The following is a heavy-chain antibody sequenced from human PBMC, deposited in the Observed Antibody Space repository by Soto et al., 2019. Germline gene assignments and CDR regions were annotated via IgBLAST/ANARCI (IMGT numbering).Heavy chain of an antibody. V-gene: IGHV4-4*03. D-gene: IGHD3-10*01. CDR1: GGSISSRIW. Sequence: QVQLQESGPGLVKPPGTLSLTCAVSGGSISSRIWWTWVRLPPGKGLEWIGEIYHSGTTNYNPSLKSRVTISVEKSKNQFSLKMSSLTAADTAVYYCARRGDGSGSLDYWGQGTLVTV. CDR2: IYHSGTT. J-gene: IGHJ4*02. CDR3: ARRGDGSGSLDY.